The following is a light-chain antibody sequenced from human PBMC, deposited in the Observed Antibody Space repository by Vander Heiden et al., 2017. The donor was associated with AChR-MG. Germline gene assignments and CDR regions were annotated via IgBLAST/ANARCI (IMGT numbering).Light chain of an antibody. CDR1: SPNMGAGYD. V-gene: IGLV1-40*01. CDR2: RNS. CDR3: QSYGV. Sequence: QSVLTQPPSVSGSPGQRVTISCTGSSPNMGAGYDVHGYHQLPGTVHKHLIYRNSNRPSGGPDRFSGSNSGTAASLAIAGLQAEYEADYYCQSYGVFGTGTKVTVL. J-gene: IGLJ1*01.